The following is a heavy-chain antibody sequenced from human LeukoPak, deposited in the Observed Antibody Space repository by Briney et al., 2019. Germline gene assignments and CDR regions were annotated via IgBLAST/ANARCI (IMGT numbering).Heavy chain of an antibody. D-gene: IGHD1-26*01. CDR1: GLTFSIYC. J-gene: IGHJ4*02. Sequence: VGSLRLSCARSGLTFSIYCVHWVCQAPRKGLGWVSRINEAGSRPDYADFVKGRFTIARDNAKNTLYLQMNSLSAEDTAMYYCARSMSGSRELWGQGTLVTVSP. CDR2: INEAGSRP. CDR3: ARSMSGSREL. V-gene: IGHV3-74*01.